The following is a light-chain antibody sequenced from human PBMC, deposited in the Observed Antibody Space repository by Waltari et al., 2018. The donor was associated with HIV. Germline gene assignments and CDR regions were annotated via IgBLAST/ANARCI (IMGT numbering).Light chain of an antibody. Sequence: QSALSQPASVSGSPGQSITLPCTGTSSAVGCYNYVSWYQQHPGNAPKPMIYEVIKRPSGVSERFSGSKSGNTASLTIPGLQAEDEADYYCSSYTSSSTLGVFGGGTKLTVL. J-gene: IGLJ3*02. V-gene: IGLV2-14*01. CDR1: SSAVGCYNY. CDR3: SSYTSSSTLGV. CDR2: EVI.